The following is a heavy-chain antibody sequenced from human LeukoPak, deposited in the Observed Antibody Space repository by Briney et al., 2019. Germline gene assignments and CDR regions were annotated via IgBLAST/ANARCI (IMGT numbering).Heavy chain of an antibody. CDR3: ARDRSYYTGGMDV. J-gene: IGHJ6*02. CDR2: IFYSGST. V-gene: IGHV4-59*01. CDR1: GGSISRYY. D-gene: IGHD3-10*01. Sequence: SETLSLTCTVSGGSISRYYWSWIRQPPGKGLEWIGYIFYSGSTKYNPSLKGRGTISVDTSKNQFSLKLSSVTAADTAVYYCARDRSYYTGGMDVWGQGTTVTVSS.